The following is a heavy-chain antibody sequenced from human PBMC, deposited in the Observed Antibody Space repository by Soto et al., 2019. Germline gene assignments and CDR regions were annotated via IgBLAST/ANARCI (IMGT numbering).Heavy chain of an antibody. V-gene: IGHV3-30*18. D-gene: IGHD3-10*01. J-gene: IGHJ4*02. CDR3: AKDLLRLNSYGSGSYAY. CDR1: GFTFSSYG. Sequence: GGSLRLSCAASGFTFSSYGMHWVRQAPGKGLEWVAVISYDGSNKYYADSVKGRFTISRDNSKNTLYLQMNSLRAEDTAVYYCAKDLLRLNSYGSGSYAYWGQGTLVTVSS. CDR2: ISYDGSNK.